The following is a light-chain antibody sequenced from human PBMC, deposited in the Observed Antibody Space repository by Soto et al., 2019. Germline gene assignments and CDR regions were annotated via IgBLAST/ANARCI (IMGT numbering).Light chain of an antibody. V-gene: IGKV1D-13*01. CDR3: QQFNNYPIT. J-gene: IGKJ5*01. CDR2: DAS. CDR1: QGISSA. Sequence: AIQLTQSPSSLSASVGDMVTITCRASQGISSALAWYQQKPGKAPKLLIYDASSLESGVPSRFSGSGSGTDFTLTISSLQTEDFATYYCQQFNNYPITFGQGTRLEIK.